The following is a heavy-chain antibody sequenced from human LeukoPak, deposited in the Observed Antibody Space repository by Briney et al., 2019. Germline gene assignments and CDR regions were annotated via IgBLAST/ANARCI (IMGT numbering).Heavy chain of an antibody. Sequence: SETLSLTCAVSGYSISSGYYWSWIRQPPGKGLEWIGEINHSGSTNYNPSLKSRVTISVDTSKNQFSLKLSSVTAADTAVYYCARGRLTSCYDYWGQGTLVTVSS. CDR3: ARGRLTSCYDY. D-gene: IGHD2-2*01. CDR1: GYSISSGYY. V-gene: IGHV4-34*01. J-gene: IGHJ4*02. CDR2: INHSGST.